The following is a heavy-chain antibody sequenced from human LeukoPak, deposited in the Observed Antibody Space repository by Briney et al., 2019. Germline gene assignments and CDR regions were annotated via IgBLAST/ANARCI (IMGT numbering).Heavy chain of an antibody. Sequence: SETLSLTCVVYGESFSGYYWTWIRQPPGKGLEWIGEIIDTGSTKYNSSLKSRVTISVDTSKNQFSLKLSSVTAADTAVYYCARHRCSGGSCYPMNWFDPWGQGTLVTVSS. CDR2: IIDTGST. D-gene: IGHD2-15*01. CDR3: ARHRCSGGSCYPMNWFDP. V-gene: IGHV4-34*12. J-gene: IGHJ5*02. CDR1: GESFSGYY.